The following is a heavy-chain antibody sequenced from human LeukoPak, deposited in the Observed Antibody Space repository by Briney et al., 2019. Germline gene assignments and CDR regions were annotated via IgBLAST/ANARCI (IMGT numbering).Heavy chain of an antibody. Sequence: PSETLSLTCTVSGGSISSYYWSWTRQPPGKGLEWIGYIYYSGSTNYNPSLKSRVTISVDTSKNQFSLKLSSVTAADTAVYYCARSGAYSSSWYGRWFDPWGQGTLVTVSS. CDR1: GGSISSYY. CDR2: IYYSGST. D-gene: IGHD6-13*01. CDR3: ARSGAYSSSWYGRWFDP. V-gene: IGHV4-59*01. J-gene: IGHJ5*02.